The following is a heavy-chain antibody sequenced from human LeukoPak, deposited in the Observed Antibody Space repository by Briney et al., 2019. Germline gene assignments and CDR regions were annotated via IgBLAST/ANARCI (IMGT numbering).Heavy chain of an antibody. V-gene: IGHV3-53*01. D-gene: IGHD6-19*01. CDR1: GFTVSSNY. CDR3: ARDGYSSGWFDY. J-gene: IGHJ4*02. Sequence: GSLRLSCAASGFTVSSNYMNWVRQAPGKGLEWVSVIYSGGSTYYADSVKGRFTISRDNPKNTLYLQMNSLRAEDTAVYYCARDGYSSGWFDYWGQGTLVTVSS. CDR2: IYSGGST.